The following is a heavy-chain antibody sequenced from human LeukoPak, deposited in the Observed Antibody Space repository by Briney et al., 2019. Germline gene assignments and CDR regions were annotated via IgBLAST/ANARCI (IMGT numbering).Heavy chain of an antibody. CDR1: GFTFYSYA. V-gene: IGHV3-64D*06. CDR3: VKAGSAMAMRSCWFGP. CDR2: ISSYGDST. J-gene: IGHJ5*02. Sequence: GGSLRLSGSASGFTFYSYAMHWVRQTPGKGLESVSTISSYGDSTYYADSVKGRFTISRDNSKNTLHLQMSSLRPEDTAVYYCVKAGSAMAMRSCWFGPWGQGTLVTVSS. D-gene: IGHD5-18*01.